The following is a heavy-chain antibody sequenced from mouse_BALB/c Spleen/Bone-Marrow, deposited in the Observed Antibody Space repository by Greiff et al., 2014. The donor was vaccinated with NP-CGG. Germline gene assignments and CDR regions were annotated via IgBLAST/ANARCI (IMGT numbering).Heavy chain of an antibody. V-gene: IGHV1-37*01. CDR1: GYSFTGYT. J-gene: IGHJ3*01. Sequence: EVQLQQSGPEVVKPGASMKMSCKASGYSFTGYTMNWVKQSHGKNLEWIGLINPYNGGTHYNQKFKGKATLTVDKSSSTAYMELLSLTSEDFAVYYCAREGDYDYAWFAYWGQGTLITVSA. D-gene: IGHD2-4*01. CDR2: INPYNGGT. CDR3: AREGDYDYAWFAY.